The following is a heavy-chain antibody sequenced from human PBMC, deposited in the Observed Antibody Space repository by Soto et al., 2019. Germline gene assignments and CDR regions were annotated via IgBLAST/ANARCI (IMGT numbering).Heavy chain of an antibody. V-gene: IGHV4-31*03. CDR3: ARDGTPYSSSVFAY. CDR2: IYYSGST. CDR1: GGSISSGGYY. Sequence: SETLSLTCTVSGGSISSGGYYWSWIRQHPGKGLEWIGYIYYSGSTYYNPSLKSRVTISVDTSKNQFSLKLSSVTAADTAVYYCARDGTPYSSSVFAYWGKGTLVTVS. D-gene: IGHD6-6*01. J-gene: IGHJ4*02.